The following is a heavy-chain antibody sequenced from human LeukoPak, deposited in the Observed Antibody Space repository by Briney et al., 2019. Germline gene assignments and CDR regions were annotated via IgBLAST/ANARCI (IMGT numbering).Heavy chain of an antibody. V-gene: IGHV4-61*02. J-gene: IGHJ3*02. CDR2: IYTSGST. CDR3: ARGDYPHAFDI. Sequence: SQTLALLCTVSGGSLSSGSYYWSWIRQPAGKGLEWIGRIYTSGSTNYNPSLKSRVTISVDTSKNQFSLKLSSVTAADTAVYYCARGDYPHAFDIWGQGTMVTVSS. D-gene: IGHD4-17*01. CDR1: GGSLSSGSYY.